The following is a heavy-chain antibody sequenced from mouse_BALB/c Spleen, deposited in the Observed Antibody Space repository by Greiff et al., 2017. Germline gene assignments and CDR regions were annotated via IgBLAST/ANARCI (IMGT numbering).Heavy chain of an antibody. J-gene: IGHJ3*01. D-gene: IGHD1-2*01. Sequence: EVKLMESGPGLVKPSQSLSLTCTVTGYSITSDYAWNWIRQFPGNKLEWMGYISYSGSTSYNPSLKSRISITRDTSKNQFFLQLNSVTTEDTATYYCARSEYYGYGGFAYWGQGTLVTVSA. CDR3: ARSEYYGYGGFAY. V-gene: IGHV3-2*02. CDR1: GYSITSDYA. CDR2: ISYSGST.